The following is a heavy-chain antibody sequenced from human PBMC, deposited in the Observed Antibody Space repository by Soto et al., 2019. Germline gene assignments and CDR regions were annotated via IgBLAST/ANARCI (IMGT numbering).Heavy chain of an antibody. J-gene: IGHJ6*02. V-gene: IGHV1-69*06. CDR2: IIPIFGTA. CDR1: GGTFSSYA. D-gene: IGHD5-12*01. CDR3: AREVANAPYYYYAMDV. Sequence: ASVKVSCKASGGTFSSYAISWVRQAPGQGLEWMGGIIPIFGTANYAQKFQGRVTITADKSTSTAYMELSSLRSEDTAVYYCAREVANAPYYYYAMDVWGQGTTVTVSS.